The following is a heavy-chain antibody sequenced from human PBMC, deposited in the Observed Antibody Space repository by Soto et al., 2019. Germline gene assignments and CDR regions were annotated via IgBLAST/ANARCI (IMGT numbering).Heavy chain of an antibody. CDR1: GGSINSGGYC. Sequence: QVQLQESGPGLVKPSQTLSLTCTVSGGSINSGGYCWSWIRQHPGKGLDWIGCISYGGSTSYNPSLPSRVTISVDTSKNQFSLKLTSVTAADTAVYYCSRGILVWGQGALITVSS. CDR2: ISYGGST. V-gene: IGHV4-31*03. CDR3: SRGILV. D-gene: IGHD5-18*01. J-gene: IGHJ4*02.